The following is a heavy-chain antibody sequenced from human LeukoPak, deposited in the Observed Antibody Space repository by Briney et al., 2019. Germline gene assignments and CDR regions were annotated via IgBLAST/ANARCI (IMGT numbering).Heavy chain of an antibody. V-gene: IGHV3-20*04. D-gene: IGHD2-2*01. J-gene: IGHJ4*02. CDR1: GFRFDDYG. CDR2: INWNGGST. Sequence: PGGSLRLSRVASGFRFDDYGMSWVRQAPGKGLEWVSSINWNGGSTGYADSVKGRFTISRDNAKKSLYLQMNSLRAEDTAVYYCARDCSSTTCYDYWGQGTLVTVSS. CDR3: ARDCSSTTCYDY.